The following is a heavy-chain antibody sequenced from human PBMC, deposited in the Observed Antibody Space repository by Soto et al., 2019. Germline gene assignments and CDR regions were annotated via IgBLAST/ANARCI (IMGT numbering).Heavy chain of an antibody. CDR1: GASISRIGFH. CDR3: ARRGSGHTFDY. CDR2: IYDAGTT. J-gene: IGHJ4*02. D-gene: IGHD3-10*01. V-gene: IGHV4-39*01. Sequence: QLQLQESGPGLVKPSETLSLTCAVSGASISRIGFHWGWIRQPPGQGLEWIGSIYDAGTTVYNSSLKSRVTISTDTSKNHFSLKLSSVTAADTAVYYCARRGSGHTFDYWGQGTLVTVSS.